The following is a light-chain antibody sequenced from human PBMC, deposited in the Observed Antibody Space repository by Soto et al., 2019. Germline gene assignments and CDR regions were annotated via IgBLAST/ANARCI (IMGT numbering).Light chain of an antibody. V-gene: IGLV2-14*01. Sequence: QSVLTQPASVSGSPGQSITISCTGTRSEVGGYNYVSWYQQHPGKAPKLMIYDVSNRPSGVSNRFSGSKSGNTASLTISGLQAEDEADYYCSSYTSSTLYVFGTGTKVTVL. J-gene: IGLJ1*01. CDR2: DVS. CDR1: RSEVGGYNY. CDR3: SSYTSSTLYV.